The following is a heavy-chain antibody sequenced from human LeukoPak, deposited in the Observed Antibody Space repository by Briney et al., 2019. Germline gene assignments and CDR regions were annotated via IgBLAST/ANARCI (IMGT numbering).Heavy chain of an antibody. V-gene: IGHV3-23*01. D-gene: IGHD4-23*01. Sequence: GGSLRLSCAASGFTFSSYAMSWVRQAPGKGLEWVSAISGSGGNTYYADSVKGRFTISRDNSKNTLYLQMNSLRAEDTAVYYCARGAHKRDDYGGFFDYWGQGTLVTVSS. CDR3: ARGAHKRDDYGGFFDY. CDR2: ISGSGGNT. J-gene: IGHJ4*02. CDR1: GFTFSSYA.